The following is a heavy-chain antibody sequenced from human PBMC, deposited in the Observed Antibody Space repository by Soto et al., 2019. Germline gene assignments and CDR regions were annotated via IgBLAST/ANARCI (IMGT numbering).Heavy chain of an antibody. D-gene: IGHD6-6*01. J-gene: IGHJ6*02. CDR2: IWYDGSNK. V-gene: IGHV3-33*01. Sequence: GGSLRLSCAAYGFTFSSYGMHWVRQAPGKGLEGVAVIWYDGSNKYYADSVKGRFTISRDNSKNTLYLQMNSLRAEDTAVYYCARDRAARLPYYYYGMDVWGQGTTVTVSS. CDR3: ARDRAARLPYYYYGMDV. CDR1: GFTFSSYG.